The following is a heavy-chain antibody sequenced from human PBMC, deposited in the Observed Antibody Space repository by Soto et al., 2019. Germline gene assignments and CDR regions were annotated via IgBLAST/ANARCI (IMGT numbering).Heavy chain of an antibody. J-gene: IGHJ3*02. CDR2: IWYDGSNA. CDR1: GFTLSSYG. CDR3: ARDQPGSFDI. Sequence: QVQLVESGGGVVQPGRSLRLSCAASGFTLSSYGMHWVRQAPGKGLEWVAYIWYDGSNADYADSVKGRFTISRDDSRNTLFLPMHSLRADDTAAYYCARDQPGSFDIWGQGTVVTVSS. V-gene: IGHV3-33*01.